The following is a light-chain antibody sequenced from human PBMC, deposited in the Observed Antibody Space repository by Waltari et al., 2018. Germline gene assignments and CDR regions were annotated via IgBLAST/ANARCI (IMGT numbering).Light chain of an antibody. CDR3: CSYAGLGIYV. V-gene: IGLV2-23*02. CDR2: EVT. CDR1: SSDVGNYNL. J-gene: IGLJ1*01. Sequence: QSGLTQPASVSGSPGQSITISCTGTSSDVGNYNLVSWYQQYPGKAPKLMVYEVTRRSSGVSDPCSGSKSGNTASLTIDGLQSEDEADYYCCSYAGLGIYVFGTGTKVTVL.